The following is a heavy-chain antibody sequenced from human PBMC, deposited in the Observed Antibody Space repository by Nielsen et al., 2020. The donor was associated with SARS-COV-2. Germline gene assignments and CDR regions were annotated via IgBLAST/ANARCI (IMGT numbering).Heavy chain of an antibody. D-gene: IGHD2-8*01. J-gene: IGHJ5*02. CDR3: ARGGIGYCNSGVCERWFDP. V-gene: IGHV3-53*01. CDR2: IYSGGTT. CDR1: GFTVSSYY. Sequence: GESLKISCAASGFTVSSYYINWVRQAPGKGLEWVSVIYSGGTTYYADSVKGRFTISRDNSKNTLYLQMNSLRVEDTAVYYCARGGIGYCNSGVCERWFDPWGQGTLVTVSS.